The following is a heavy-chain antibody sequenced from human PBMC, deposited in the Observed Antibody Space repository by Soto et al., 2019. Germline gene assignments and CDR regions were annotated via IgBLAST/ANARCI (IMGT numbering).Heavy chain of an antibody. CDR1: GGSFSGYY. CDR2: INHSGST. Sequence: NPSETLSLTCAVYGGSFSGYYWSWIRQPPGKGLEWIGEINHSGSTNYNPSLKSRVTISVDTFKNQFSLKLSSVTAADTAVYYCSGGSARTLFDYWGQGTLVTVSS. J-gene: IGHJ4*02. V-gene: IGHV4-34*01. CDR3: SGGSARTLFDY. D-gene: IGHD2-15*01.